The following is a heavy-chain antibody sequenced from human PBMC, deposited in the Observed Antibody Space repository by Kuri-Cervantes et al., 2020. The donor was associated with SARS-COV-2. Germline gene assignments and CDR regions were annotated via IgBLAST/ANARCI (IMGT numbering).Heavy chain of an antibody. CDR2: IYYSGST. J-gene: IGHJ6*02. D-gene: IGHD3-3*01. Sequence: SDTLSLTFTVPGGSISSYYWSWIRQPPGKGLEWIGYIYYSGSTNYNPSLKSRVTISVDTSKNQFSLKLSSVTAADTAVYYCARGTYYDFWSCYNYYGMDVWGQGTTVTVSS. CDR1: GGSISSYY. CDR3: ARGTYYDFWSCYNYYGMDV. V-gene: IGHV4-59*01.